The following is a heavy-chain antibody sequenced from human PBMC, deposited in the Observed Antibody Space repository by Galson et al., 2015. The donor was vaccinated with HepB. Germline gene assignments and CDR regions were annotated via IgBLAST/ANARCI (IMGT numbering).Heavy chain of an antibody. CDR1: GFTFSYYA. D-gene: IGHD6-6*01. V-gene: IGHV3-23*01. Sequence: SLRLSCAASGFTFSYYAMSWVRQAPGKGLEWVSGITGRGDKTYYADSVKGRFTISRDSSKNTVSLQLNTLRAEDTAVYYCAKGAYYSSYALYGMDVWGQGTTVTVSS. CDR2: ITGRGDKT. J-gene: IGHJ6*02. CDR3: AKGAYYSSYALYGMDV.